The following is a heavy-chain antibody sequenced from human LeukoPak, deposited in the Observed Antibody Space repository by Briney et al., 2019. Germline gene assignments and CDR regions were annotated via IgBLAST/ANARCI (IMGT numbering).Heavy chain of an antibody. CDR3: ARKYCSSTSCLFDC. CDR2: ISRSGDTI. D-gene: IGHD2-2*01. CDR1: GFTFSRYE. V-gene: IGHV3-48*03. J-gene: IGHJ4*02. Sequence: GGSLRLSCAASGFTFSRYEMNWVRQAPGKGLEWVSYISRSGDTIYFADSVKGRFTISRDNAKNSLYLQMNSLRAEDTAVYYCARKYCSSTSCLFDCWGQGTLVTVSS.